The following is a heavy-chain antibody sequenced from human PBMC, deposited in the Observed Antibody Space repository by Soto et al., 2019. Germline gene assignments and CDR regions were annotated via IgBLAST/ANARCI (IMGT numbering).Heavy chain of an antibody. Sequence: QVQLQESGPGLVKPSETLSLTCTVSGGSISSYYWSWIRQPPGKGLEWIGYIYYTGSTDHNPSLKSRVTISLDTSKNQVSLQLTSVTAADTTVYYCAAAPRYWGQGVLVTVSS. J-gene: IGHJ4*02. CDR1: GGSISSYY. CDR2: IYYTGST. V-gene: IGHV4-59*01. D-gene: IGHD2-15*01. CDR3: AAAPRY.